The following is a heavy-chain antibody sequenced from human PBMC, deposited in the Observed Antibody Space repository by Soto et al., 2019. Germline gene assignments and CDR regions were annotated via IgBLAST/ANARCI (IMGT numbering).Heavy chain of an antibody. CDR2: INSNGSST. V-gene: IGHV3-64*04. CDR1: GFTFSSYA. D-gene: IGHD3-22*01. Sequence: GGSLRLSCSASGFTFSSYAMHWVRQAPGKGLEYVSRINSNGSSTNYADSVKGRFTISRDNAKNTLYPQMNSLRAEDMAVYYCAIRASYYDSSGYFDYWGQGTLVTVSS. J-gene: IGHJ4*02. CDR3: AIRASYYDSSGYFDY.